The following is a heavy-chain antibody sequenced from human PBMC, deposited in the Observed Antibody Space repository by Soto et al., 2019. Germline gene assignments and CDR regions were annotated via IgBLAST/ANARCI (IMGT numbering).Heavy chain of an antibody. Sequence: QVQLVQSEGEMKQPGASVKVSCKASGYSFTTYGFCWVRQVPGQGLEWMGYISPSSGYTTYAPNLQDRVIMTTNSSSPTVYTELRSLRSDDTAVYYCARELWTRGGPQNFFDYWGQGALVTVSS. D-gene: IGHD2-21*01. J-gene: IGHJ4*02. CDR1: GYSFTTYG. CDR3: ARELWTRGGPQNFFDY. CDR2: ISPSSGYT. V-gene: IGHV1-18*01.